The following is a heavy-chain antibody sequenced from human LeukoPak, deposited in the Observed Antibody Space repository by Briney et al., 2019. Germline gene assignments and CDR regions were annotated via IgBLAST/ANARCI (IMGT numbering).Heavy chain of an antibody. CDR2: IYSGGST. Sequence: GGSLRLSGAASGFTVSTNYMSWVRQAPRKGLEWVSVIYSGGSTYYADSVKGRFTISGDNSKNTLYLQMNSLRAEDTAVYYCARDLGYSGIDYWGQGTLVTVSS. D-gene: IGHD5-12*01. CDR1: GFTVSTNY. CDR3: ARDLGYSGIDY. V-gene: IGHV3-66*02. J-gene: IGHJ4*02.